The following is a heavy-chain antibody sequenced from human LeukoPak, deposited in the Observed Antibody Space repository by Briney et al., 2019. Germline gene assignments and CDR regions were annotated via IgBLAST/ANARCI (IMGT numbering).Heavy chain of an antibody. CDR3: ARGEDNWIYKRVHKTMDV. CDR2: IYSGGTT. V-gene: IGHV3-66*02. CDR1: GITVSRSY. D-gene: IGHD1-7*01. J-gene: IGHJ6*02. Sequence: GGSLRLSRAASGITVSRSYMNWVRQAPGQGLEWVSVIYSGGTTDYADSVKGRFTISRDKSKNTLFLQMNSLRVEDTAVYYCARGEDNWIYKRVHKTMDVWGQGTTVTVSS.